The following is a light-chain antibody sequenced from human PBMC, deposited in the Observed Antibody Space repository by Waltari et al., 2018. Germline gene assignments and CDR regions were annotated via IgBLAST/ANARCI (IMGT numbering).Light chain of an antibody. CDR2: EVN. CDR1: TTDVGAYNF. Sequence: QSALTQPASVSGSPGQSITLSCTGTTTDVGAYNFVPWYQQHPGEVPTLLIYEVNTRPSGVSDRFSGSRSGNTASLTISGLLAEDEADYYCCSHSSSSTLVLFGGGTKVTVL. V-gene: IGLV2-14*01. J-gene: IGLJ3*02. CDR3: CSHSSSSTLVL.